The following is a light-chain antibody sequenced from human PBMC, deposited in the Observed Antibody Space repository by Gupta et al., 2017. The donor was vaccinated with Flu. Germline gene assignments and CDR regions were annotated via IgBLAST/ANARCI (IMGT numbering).Light chain of an antibody. CDR2: DVT. CDR1: SSDIGGYNY. V-gene: IGLV2-14*03. Sequence: QSALTQPASVSGSPGQSITLSCTGTSSDIGGYNYVSWYRQHPGQAPQLLIYDVTNRPVGVSDRFSGSKSGNTASLTISGLQAEDEATYYCRSYRRSSTWVFGAGTKLTVL. CDR3: RSYRRSSTWV. J-gene: IGLJ3*02.